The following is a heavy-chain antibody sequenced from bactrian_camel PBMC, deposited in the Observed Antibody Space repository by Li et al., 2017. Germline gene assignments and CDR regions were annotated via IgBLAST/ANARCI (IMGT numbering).Heavy chain of an antibody. V-gene: IGHV3S31*01. Sequence: VQLVESGGGLVQPGGSLRLSCAASGFGFKYFAMSWVRQAPGKGLEWVSAINSGGGNTSLADSVKGRFTISRDNAKNTLFLQMNSLKAEDTAVYYCAAPYGSTWWRGGFGYWGQGTQVTVS. CDR1: GFGFKYFA. J-gene: IGHJ6*01. CDR3: AAPYGSTWWRGGFGY. CDR2: INSGGGNT. D-gene: IGHD6*01.